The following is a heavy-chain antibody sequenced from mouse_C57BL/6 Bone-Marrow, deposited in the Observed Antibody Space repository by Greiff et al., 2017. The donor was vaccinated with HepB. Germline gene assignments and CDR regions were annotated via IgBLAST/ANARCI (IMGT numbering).Heavy chain of an antibody. J-gene: IGHJ4*01. CDR3: ARSLGGKRYSNYPYAMDY. Sequence: QVQLQQPGAELVKPGASVKMSCKASGYTFTSYWITWVKQRPGQGLEWIGDIYPGSGSTNYNEKFKSKATLTVDTSSSTAYMQLSSLTSEDSAVYDCARSLGGKRYSNYPYAMDYWGQGTSVTVSS. V-gene: IGHV1-55*01. CDR2: IYPGSGST. CDR1: GYTFTSYW. D-gene: IGHD2-5*01.